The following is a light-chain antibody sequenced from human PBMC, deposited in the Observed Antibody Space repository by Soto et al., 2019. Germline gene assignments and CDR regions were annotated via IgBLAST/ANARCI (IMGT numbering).Light chain of an antibody. CDR2: STN. CDR1: SDSVSTSYY. J-gene: IGLJ3*02. V-gene: IGLV8-61*01. CDR3: VLYMGSGFWV. Sequence: VVTQEPSFSVSPGGTVTLTCGLTSDSVSTSYYASWYQETPGQTPRMLIYSTNTRSSGVPDRFSGSILGNKAALTITGAQADDESDYYCVLYMGSGFWVFGGGTKLTVL.